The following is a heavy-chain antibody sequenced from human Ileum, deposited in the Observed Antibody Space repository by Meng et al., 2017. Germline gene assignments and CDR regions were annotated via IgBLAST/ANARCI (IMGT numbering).Heavy chain of an antibody. CDR3: ARMAARLGHGGFDY. J-gene: IGHJ4*02. Sequence: GESLKISCEASGFTFSSHVMYWVRQAPGKGLEWVSAISRGADQTFYADSVQGRVTISRDNSKKNLYLQMNSLRAEDTALYYCARMAARLGHGGFDYWGQGTLVTVSS. CDR1: GFTFSSHV. V-gene: IGHV3-23*01. D-gene: IGHD2-15*01. CDR2: ISRGADQT.